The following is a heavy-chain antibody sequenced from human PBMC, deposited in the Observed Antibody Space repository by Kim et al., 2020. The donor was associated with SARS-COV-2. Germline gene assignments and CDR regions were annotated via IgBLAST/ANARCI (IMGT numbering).Heavy chain of an antibody. CDR3: ARSQQLDLRY. V-gene: IGHV1-3*01. Sequence: TKYSQKFQGRVTITRDTSASTAYMELSSLRSEDTAVYYCARSQQLDLRYWGQGTLVTVSS. J-gene: IGHJ4*02. D-gene: IGHD6-13*01. CDR2: T.